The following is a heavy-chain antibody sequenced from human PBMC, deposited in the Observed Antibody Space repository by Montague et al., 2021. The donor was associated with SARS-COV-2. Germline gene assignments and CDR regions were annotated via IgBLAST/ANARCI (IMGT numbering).Heavy chain of an antibody. CDR3: ARVQGITMIVVVIGAFDI. Sequence: TLSLTCTVSGGSISSGGYYWSWIRQHPGKGLEWIGYIYYSGSTYYNPSLKSRVTISVDTSTNQFSLKLSSVTAADTAVYYCARVQGITMIVVVIGAFDIWGQGTMVTVSS. CDR1: GGSISSGGYY. V-gene: IGHV4-31*03. CDR2: IYYSGST. J-gene: IGHJ3*02. D-gene: IGHD3-22*01.